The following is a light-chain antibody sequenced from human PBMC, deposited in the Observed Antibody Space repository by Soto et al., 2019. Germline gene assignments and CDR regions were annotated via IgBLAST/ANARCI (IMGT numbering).Light chain of an antibody. V-gene: IGLV2-23*01. CDR1: ISDVGAYNA. CDR3: CSSAPERTYV. CDR2: KGT. Sequence: QSVLAQPSSVSGSPGQSITISCTGTISDVGAYNAVSWYQQRPGKAPQVIIYKGTKRPSGVSNRFSGSVSGNAASLTVSGLQAEDEAEYFCCSSAPERTYVFGTGTKVTVL. J-gene: IGLJ1*01.